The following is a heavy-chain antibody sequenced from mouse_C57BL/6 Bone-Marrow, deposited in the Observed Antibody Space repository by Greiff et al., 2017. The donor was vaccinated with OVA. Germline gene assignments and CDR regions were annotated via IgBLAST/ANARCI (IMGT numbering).Heavy chain of an antibody. V-gene: IGHV6-3*01. Sequence: EVQLQESGGGLVQPGGSMKLSCVASGFTFSNYWMNWVRQSPEKGLEWVAQIRLKSDNYATHYAESVKGRFTISRDDSKSSVYLQMNNLRAEDTGIYYCTLLRSYFDYWGQGTTLTVSS. D-gene: IGHD1-1*01. CDR1: GFTFSNYW. CDR3: TLLRSYFDY. CDR2: IRLKSDNYAT. J-gene: IGHJ2*01.